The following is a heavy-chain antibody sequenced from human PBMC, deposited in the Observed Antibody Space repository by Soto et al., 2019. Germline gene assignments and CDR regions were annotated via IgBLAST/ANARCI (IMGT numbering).Heavy chain of an antibody. CDR2: IYYSGST. CDR1: GGSISSDY. CDR3: ARMGQLRYFDWLSRNWFDP. Sequence: SETLSLTCTVSGGSISSDYWSWIRQPPGKGPEWIGYIYYSGSTNYNPSLKSRVTISVDTSKNQFSLKLSSVTAADTAVYYCARMGQLRYFDWLSRNWFDPSGQGTLVTVSS. V-gene: IGHV4-59*08. D-gene: IGHD3-9*01. J-gene: IGHJ5*02.